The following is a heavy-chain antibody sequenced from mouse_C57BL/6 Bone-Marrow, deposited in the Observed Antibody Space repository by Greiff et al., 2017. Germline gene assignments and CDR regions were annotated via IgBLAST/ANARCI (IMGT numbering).Heavy chain of an antibody. CDR1: GFTFSDYY. Sequence: EVKLMESEGGLVQPGSSMKLSCTASGFTFSDYYMAWVRQVPEKGLEWVANINYDGSSTYYLDSLKSRFIISRDNAKNILYLQMSSLKSEDTATYYCAREGGLDYGSSYECWGQGTTLTVSS. D-gene: IGHD1-1*01. CDR2: INYDGSST. V-gene: IGHV5-16*01. CDR3: AREGGLDYGSSYEC. J-gene: IGHJ2*01.